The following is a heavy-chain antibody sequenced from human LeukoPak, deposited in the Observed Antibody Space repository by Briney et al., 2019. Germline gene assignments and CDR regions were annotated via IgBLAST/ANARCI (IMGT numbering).Heavy chain of an antibody. J-gene: IGHJ3*02. V-gene: IGHV4-4*02. CDR1: GGSISSSNW. CDR3: ARFTVVDAFDI. CDR2: IYHSGST. Sequence: SGTLSLTCAVSGGSISSSNWWSWVRQPPGKGLEWIGEIYHSGSTNYNPSLKSRDTISVDKSKNQFSLKLSSVTAADTAVYYCARFTVVDAFDIWGQGTMVTVSS. D-gene: IGHD4-23*01.